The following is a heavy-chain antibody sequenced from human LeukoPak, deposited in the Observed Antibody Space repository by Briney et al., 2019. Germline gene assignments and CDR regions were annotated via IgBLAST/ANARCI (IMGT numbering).Heavy chain of an antibody. V-gene: IGHV3-74*01. J-gene: IGHJ4*02. D-gene: IGHD4/OR15-4a*01. CDR3: ARMVLGGFDY. CDR2: INSDGSST. Sequence: GGPLRLSCAASGFTFSSYWMHWLRQAPGKGLVWVSRINSDGSSTSYADSVQGRFTISRDNAKNTLYLQMNSLRAEDTAVYYCARMVLGGFDYWGQGTLVTVSS. CDR1: GFTFSSYW.